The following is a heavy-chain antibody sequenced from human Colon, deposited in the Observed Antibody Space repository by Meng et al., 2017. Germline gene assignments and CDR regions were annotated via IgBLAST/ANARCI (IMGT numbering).Heavy chain of an antibody. D-gene: IGHD4-23*01. V-gene: IGHV3-23*01. CDR1: GFSIHTYA. CDR2: ISATGSAT. Sequence: VELWGAGGGLVHPGGSLVLSGVACGFSIHTYAMSWVRQAPGKGLEWVSSISATGSATYYADSVKGRFTISRDNSKNTLHLEMNNLRAEDTALYYCAKDEFGSNSQFDYWGQGTLVTVSS. CDR3: AKDEFGSNSQFDY. J-gene: IGHJ4*02.